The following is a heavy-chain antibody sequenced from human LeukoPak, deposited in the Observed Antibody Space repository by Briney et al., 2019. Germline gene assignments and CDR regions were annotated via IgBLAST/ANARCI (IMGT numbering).Heavy chain of an antibody. CDR3: ARDGIVVNAFDI. D-gene: IGHD3-22*01. CDR2: ISYDGSNK. CDR1: GFTFSSYA. V-gene: IGHV3-30-3*01. J-gene: IGHJ3*02. Sequence: GGSLRLSCAASGFTFSSYAMHWVRQAPGKGLEWVAVISYDGSNKYYADSVKGRFTTSRDNSKNTLYLQMNSLRAEDTAVYYCARDGIVVNAFDIWGQGTMVTVSS.